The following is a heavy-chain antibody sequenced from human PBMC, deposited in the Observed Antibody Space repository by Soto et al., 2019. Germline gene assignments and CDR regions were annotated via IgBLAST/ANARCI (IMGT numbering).Heavy chain of an antibody. CDR2: ISWDGGTT. D-gene: IGHD3-10*01. Sequence: EVQLAESGGGVARPGGSLRLSCAASGFTFEDHGMSWVRQAPGKGLEWLSDISWDGGTTVYADSVKGRFTVSRNNAKSSLYLQMNSLKPGDTAFYHCARRSGDQQVCDFWGQGTLVTVSS. CDR3: ARRSGDQQVCDF. V-gene: IGHV3-20*01. CDR1: GFTFEDHG. J-gene: IGHJ4*02.